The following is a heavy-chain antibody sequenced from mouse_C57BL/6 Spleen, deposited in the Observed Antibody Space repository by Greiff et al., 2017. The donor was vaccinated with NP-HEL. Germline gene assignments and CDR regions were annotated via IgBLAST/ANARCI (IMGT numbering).Heavy chain of an antibody. CDR3: ARRGYSAWFAY. CDR1: GFTFSSYG. J-gene: IGHJ3*01. CDR2: ISSGGSYT. D-gene: IGHD2-3*01. V-gene: IGHV5-6*01. Sequence: EVQLVESGGDLVKPGGSLKLSCAASGFTFSSYGMSWVRQTPDKRLEWVATISSGGSYTYYPDSVKGRFTISRDNAKNTLYLQMSSLKSEDTAMYYCARRGYSAWFAYWGQGTLVTVSA.